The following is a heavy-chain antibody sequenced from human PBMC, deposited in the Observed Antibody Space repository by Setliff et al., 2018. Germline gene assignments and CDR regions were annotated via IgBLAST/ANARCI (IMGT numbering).Heavy chain of an antibody. CDR3: ARGLWVSYGFYYYYGMGV. J-gene: IGHJ6*02. CDR2: IPNRGST. V-gene: IGHV4-59*11. Sequence: SETLSLTCTVSGDYISSQYWSWIRQPPGKGLEWIGYIPNRGSTDYNPSLKSRVTISEDTSRSQFSLKLTSVATADTAVYYCARGLWVSYGFYYYYGMGVWGQGTTVTVSS. D-gene: IGHD5-18*01. CDR1: GDYISSQY.